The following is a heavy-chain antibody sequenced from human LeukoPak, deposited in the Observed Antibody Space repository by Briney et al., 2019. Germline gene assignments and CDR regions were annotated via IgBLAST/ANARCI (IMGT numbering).Heavy chain of an antibody. J-gene: IGHJ4*02. CDR3: ARAGGYCSSTSCYFFDY. D-gene: IGHD2-2*01. Sequence: SVKVSCKASGGTFSSYAISWVRQAPGQGLDWMGGIIPLFGTAHYAQKFQGRVTITADESTSTAYMELSSLRSEDTAVYYCARAGGYCSSTSCYFFDYWGQGTLVTVSS. CDR1: GGTFSSYA. V-gene: IGHV1-69*13. CDR2: IIPLFGTA.